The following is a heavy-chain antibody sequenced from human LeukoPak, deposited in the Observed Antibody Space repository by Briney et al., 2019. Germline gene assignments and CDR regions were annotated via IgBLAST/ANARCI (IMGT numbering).Heavy chain of an antibody. Sequence: SETLSLTCNVSGGSISSSSYYWGWIRQPPRKGLEWIGSIYYTGSTYYNPSLKSRVTISVDTSKNHFSLKLTSVTAADTAVYYYASCSTSFPYYFDYWGQGALVTVSS. J-gene: IGHJ4*02. D-gene: IGHD2-2*01. CDR3: ASCSTSFPYYFDY. CDR2: IYYTGST. V-gene: IGHV4-39*02. CDR1: GGSISSSSYY.